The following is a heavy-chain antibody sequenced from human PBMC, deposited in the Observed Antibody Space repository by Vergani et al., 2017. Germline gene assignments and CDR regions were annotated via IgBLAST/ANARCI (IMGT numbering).Heavy chain of an antibody. Sequence: QVQLQESGPGLVKPSETLSLTCTVSGGSISSYYWSWIRQPPGKGLEWSGYIYYSGSTNYNPSLKSRVTISVDTSKNQFSLKLSSVTAADTAVYYCARDGYSGYDSTYYYYMDVWGKGTSVTVSS. J-gene: IGHJ6*03. CDR1: GGSISSYY. CDR3: ARDGYSGYDSTYYYYMDV. V-gene: IGHV4-59*01. D-gene: IGHD5-12*01. CDR2: IYYSGST.